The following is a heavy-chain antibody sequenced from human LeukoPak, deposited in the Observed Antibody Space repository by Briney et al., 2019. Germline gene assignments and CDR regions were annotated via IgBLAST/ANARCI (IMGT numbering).Heavy chain of an antibody. D-gene: IGHD2-15*01. CDR3: AREDCSGGSCNGGFGC. CDR2: TYQRSKWYN. V-gene: IGHV6-1*01. Sequence: SQTLSLTCAISGDSVSSNGAAWNWIRQSPSRGLEWLGRTYQRSKWYNDYALSVKSRITINPDTSKNQFSLQLNSVTPEDTAVYYCAREDCSGGSCNGGFGCWGQGTLVTVSS. CDR1: GDSVSSNGAA. J-gene: IGHJ4*02.